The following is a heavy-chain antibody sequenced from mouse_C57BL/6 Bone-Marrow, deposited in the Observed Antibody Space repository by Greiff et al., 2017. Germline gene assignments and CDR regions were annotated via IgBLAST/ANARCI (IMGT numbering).Heavy chain of an antibody. CDR3: ARGDYYGSSLYYAMDY. CDR2: INYDGSST. J-gene: IGHJ4*01. D-gene: IGHD1-1*01. V-gene: IGHV5-16*01. Sequence: EVQVVESEGGLVQPGSSMKLSCTASGFTFSDYYMAWVRQVPEKGLEWVANINYDGSSTYYLDSLKSRFIISRDNAKNILYLQMSSLKSEDTATYYCARGDYYGSSLYYAMDYWGQGTSVTVSS. CDR1: GFTFSDYY.